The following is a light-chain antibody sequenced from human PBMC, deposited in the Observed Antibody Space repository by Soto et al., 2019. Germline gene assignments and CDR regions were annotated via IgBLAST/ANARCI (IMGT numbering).Light chain of an antibody. J-gene: IGLJ3*02. CDR2: DVS. CDR3: CSYAGTYTLWV. CDR1: SSDVGGYNF. Sequence: QSALTQTASVSGSPGQSITISCTGTSSDVGGYNFVSWYQQYPGKAPKLIIYDVSKRPSGVPDRFSGYKSGNTASLTISGLQAEDEADYYCCSYAGTYTLWVFGGGTKLTVL. V-gene: IGLV2-11*01.